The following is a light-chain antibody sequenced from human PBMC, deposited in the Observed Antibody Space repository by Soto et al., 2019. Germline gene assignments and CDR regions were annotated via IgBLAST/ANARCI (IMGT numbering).Light chain of an antibody. CDR3: QQYNSYWT. V-gene: IGKV1-5*03. Sequence: IQMTQSPSTLCASVGDRVTITCRASQSISSWLAWYQQKPGKAPNLLIYKASSLEGGVPSRFSGSGSGTEFTLTISSLQPDDFATYYCQQYNSYWTFGQGTKV. CDR2: KAS. J-gene: IGKJ1*01. CDR1: QSISSW.